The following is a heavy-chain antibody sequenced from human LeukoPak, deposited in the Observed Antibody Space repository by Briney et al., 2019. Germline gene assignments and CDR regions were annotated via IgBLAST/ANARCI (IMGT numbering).Heavy chain of an antibody. D-gene: IGHD1-26*01. CDR3: ARDNETPWELLRGNWFDP. Sequence: SGGSLRLSCAASGFTFSSYAMSWVRQAPGKGLEWVSAISGSGGSTYYADSVKGRFTISRDNSKNTLYLQMNSLRAEDTAVYYRARDNETPWELLRGNWFDPWGQGTLVTVSS. V-gene: IGHV3-23*01. CDR1: GFTFSSYA. CDR2: ISGSGGST. J-gene: IGHJ5*02.